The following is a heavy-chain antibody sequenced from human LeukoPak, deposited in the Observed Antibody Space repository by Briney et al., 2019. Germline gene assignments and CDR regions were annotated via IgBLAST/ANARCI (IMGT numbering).Heavy chain of an antibody. CDR2: IYYSGST. V-gene: IGHV4-30-4*08. Sequence: SETLSLTCTLSGGSISSGDYYWSWIRQPPGKGLEWIGYIYYSGSTYYNPSLKSRVTISVDTSKNQFSLKLSSVTAADTAVYYCARNVVSVEWLPLDYWGQGTLVTVSS. CDR3: ARNVVSVEWLPLDY. J-gene: IGHJ4*02. CDR1: GGSISSGDYY. D-gene: IGHD3-3*01.